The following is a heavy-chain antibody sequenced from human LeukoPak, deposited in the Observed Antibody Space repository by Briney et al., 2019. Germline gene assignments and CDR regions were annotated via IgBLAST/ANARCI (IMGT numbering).Heavy chain of an antibody. D-gene: IGHD3-3*01. CDR2: ISSSSSTI. Sequence: GGSLRLSCAASGFTFSSYEMNWVRQAPGKGLEWVSYISSSSSTIYYADSVKGRFTISRDNAKNSLYMQMNSLRAEDTAVYYCARALYYDFWSGPIDYWGQGTLVTVSS. CDR3: ARALYYDFWSGPIDY. J-gene: IGHJ4*02. V-gene: IGHV3-48*03. CDR1: GFTFSSYE.